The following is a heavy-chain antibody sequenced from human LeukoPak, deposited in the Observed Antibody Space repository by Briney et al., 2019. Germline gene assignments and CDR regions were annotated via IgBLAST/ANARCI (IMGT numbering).Heavy chain of an antibody. D-gene: IGHD3-10*01. CDR2: ISGSGGST. CDR3: AKEPASGSCFDY. CDR1: GFTFSSYA. Sequence: GGSLRLSCAASGFTFSSYAMSWVLQAPGKGLEWVSAISGSGGSTYYADSVKGRFTISRDNSKNTLYLQMNSLRAEDTALYYCAKEPASGSCFDYWGQGTLVTVSS. J-gene: IGHJ4*02. V-gene: IGHV3-23*01.